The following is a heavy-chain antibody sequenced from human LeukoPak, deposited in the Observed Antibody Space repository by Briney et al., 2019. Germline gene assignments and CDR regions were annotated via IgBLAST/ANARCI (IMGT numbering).Heavy chain of an antibody. D-gene: IGHD4-17*01. J-gene: IGHJ4*02. CDR2: INPSGGST. CDR1: GYTFTSYY. CDR3: ARVGGDSGRGWDPADY. V-gene: IGHV1-46*01. Sequence: ASVKVSCKASGYTFTSYYMHWVRQAPGQGLEWMGIINPSGGSTSYAQKFQGRVTMTRDTSTSTVYMELSRLRSDDTAVYYCARVGGDSGRGWDPADYWGQGTLVTVAS.